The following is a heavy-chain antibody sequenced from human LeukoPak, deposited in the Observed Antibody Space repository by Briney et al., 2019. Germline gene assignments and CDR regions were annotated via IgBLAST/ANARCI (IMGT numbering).Heavy chain of an antibody. CDR1: GFTFSSYW. V-gene: IGHV3-74*01. D-gene: IGHD6-25*01. CDR3: ARRSAAKDAFDI. Sequence: PGGSLRFSCAASGFTFSSYWMHWLRHAPGKGLVWVSRINSDGSSTTYADPVKGRFTISRDNAKNTLYLQMNSLRAEDTAVYYCARRSAAKDAFDIWGQGTMVTVSS. CDR2: INSDGSST. J-gene: IGHJ3*02.